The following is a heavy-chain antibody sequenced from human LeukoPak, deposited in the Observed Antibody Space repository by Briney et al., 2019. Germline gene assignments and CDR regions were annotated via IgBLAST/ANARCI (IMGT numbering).Heavy chain of an antibody. CDR3: AREREYYGFWSGETNWFDP. D-gene: IGHD3-3*01. Sequence: ASVKVSCKASGYTFTSYATHWVRQAPGQRLEWMGWINAGNGNTKHSQKFQGRVTITRDTSASTAYMELSSLRSEDTAVYYCAREREYYGFWSGETNWFDPGAREPWSPSPQ. V-gene: IGHV1-3*01. CDR2: INAGNGNT. CDR1: GYTFTSYA. J-gene: IGHJ5*02.